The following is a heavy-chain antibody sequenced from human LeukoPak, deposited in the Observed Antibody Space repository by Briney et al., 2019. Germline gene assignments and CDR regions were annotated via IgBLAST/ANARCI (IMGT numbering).Heavy chain of an antibody. J-gene: IGHJ4*02. V-gene: IGHV4-4*09. CDR2: IYTSGST. CDR3: ARHGRDGYKSEDCFDY. D-gene: IGHD5-24*01. Sequence: SETLSLTCTVSGGSISSYYWSWIRQPPGKGLEWIGYIYTSGSTNYNPSLKSRVTISVDTSKNQFSLKLSSVTAADTAVYYCARHGRDGYKSEDCFDYWGQGTLVTVSS. CDR1: GGSISSYY.